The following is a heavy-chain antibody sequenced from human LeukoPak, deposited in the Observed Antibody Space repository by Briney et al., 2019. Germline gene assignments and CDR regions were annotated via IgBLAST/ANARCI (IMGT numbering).Heavy chain of an antibody. CDR3: ARHQADYDSSGFLLDY. V-gene: IGHV4-61*02. J-gene: IGHJ4*02. Sequence: PSETLSLTCTVSGGSISSGSYYWSWIRQPAGKGLEWIGRIYTSGSTNYNPSLKSRVTISVDTSKNQFSLKLSSVTAADTAVYYCARHQADYDSSGFLLDYWGQGTLVTVSS. CDR2: IYTSGST. D-gene: IGHD3-22*01. CDR1: GGSISSGSYY.